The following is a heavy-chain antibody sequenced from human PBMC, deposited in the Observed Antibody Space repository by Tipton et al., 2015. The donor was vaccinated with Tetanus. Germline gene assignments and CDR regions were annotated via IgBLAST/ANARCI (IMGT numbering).Heavy chain of an antibody. D-gene: IGHD6-19*01. V-gene: IGHV3-23*01. J-gene: IGHJ4*02. CDR2: ISGSGSST. Sequence: PLRLSCEASGFTFSDYYMSWIRQAPGKGLEWVSTISGSGSSTYYADSVKGRFTISRDNSKNTLYLQMNSLRAEDTAVYYCAKLPSGWLGYYYFDYWGQGTLVTVSS. CDR3: AKLPSGWLGYYYFDY. CDR1: GFTFSDYY.